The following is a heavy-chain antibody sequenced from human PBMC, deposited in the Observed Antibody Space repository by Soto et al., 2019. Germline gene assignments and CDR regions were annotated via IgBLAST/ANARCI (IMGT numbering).Heavy chain of an antibody. J-gene: IGHJ3*02. CDR3: ARSSLSDFWRPTDAFDI. CDR2: ISSSGSTI. V-gene: IGHV3-11*01. CDR1: GFTFSDYY. D-gene: IGHD3-3*01. Sequence: QVQLVESGGGLVKPGGSLRLSCAASGFTFSDYYMSWIRQAPGKGLEWVSYISSSGSTIYYADSVKGRFTISRDNAKNSLYLQLNSLRAEDTAVYYCARSSLSDFWRPTDAFDIWGQGTMVTVSS.